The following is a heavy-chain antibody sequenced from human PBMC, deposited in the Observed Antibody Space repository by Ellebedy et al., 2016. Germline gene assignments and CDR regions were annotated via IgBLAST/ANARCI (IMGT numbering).Heavy chain of an antibody. D-gene: IGHD2-21*01. CDR1: GYSFTSYW. CDR2: IDPSDSYT. CDR3: GRGPVIYYYYYGMDV. J-gene: IGHJ6*02. V-gene: IGHV5-10-1*01. Sequence: KVSCXGSGYSFTSYWISWVRQMPGKGLEWMGRIDPSDSYTNYSPSFQGHVTISADKSISTAYLQWSSLKASDTAMYYCGRGPVIYYYYYGMDVWGQGTTVTVSS.